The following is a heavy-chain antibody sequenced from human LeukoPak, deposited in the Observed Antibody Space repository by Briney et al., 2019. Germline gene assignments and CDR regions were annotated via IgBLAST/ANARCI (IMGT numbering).Heavy chain of an antibody. CDR1: GFTFSSNW. CDR3: AKDDAYLQYDD. CDR2: VGPSGART. J-gene: IGHJ4*02. D-gene: IGHD5-24*01. Sequence: GGSLRISCAASGFTFSSNWMSWVRQAPGKGLEWFSGVGPSGARTYYADSVKGRFTVSRDNSKNMVFLQMNSLRAEDTAIYYCAKDDAYLQYDDWGQGTLVTVSS. V-gene: IGHV3-23*01.